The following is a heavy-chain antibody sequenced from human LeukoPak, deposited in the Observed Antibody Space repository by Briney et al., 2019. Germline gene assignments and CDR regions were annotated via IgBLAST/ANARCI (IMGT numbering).Heavy chain of an antibody. CDR2: ISAYNGNT. V-gene: IGHV1-18*01. D-gene: IGHD3-16*01. CDR1: GYTFTSYG. CDR3: ARGGPYYDYVWGRYTFDY. J-gene: IGHJ4*02. Sequence: ASVKVSCKASGYTFTSYGISWVRQAPGQGLEWMGWISAYNGNTNYAQKLQGRVTMTTDTSTSTAYMELRSLRSDDTAVYYCARGGPYYDYVWGRYTFDYWGQGTLVTVSS.